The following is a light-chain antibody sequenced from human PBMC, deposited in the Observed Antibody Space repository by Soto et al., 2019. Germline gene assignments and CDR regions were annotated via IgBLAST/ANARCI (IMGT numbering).Light chain of an antibody. Sequence: QSVLTQPASVSGSPGQSITISCAGTSSDVGGYDYVSWYQQHPGKAPKLMVYDVSYRPSGVSNRFSGSKSGNTASLTISGLQAEDEADYYCSSYRSGNTIVFGTGTKVTVL. J-gene: IGLJ1*01. CDR1: SSDVGGYDY. CDR3: SSYRSGNTIV. CDR2: DVS. V-gene: IGLV2-14*03.